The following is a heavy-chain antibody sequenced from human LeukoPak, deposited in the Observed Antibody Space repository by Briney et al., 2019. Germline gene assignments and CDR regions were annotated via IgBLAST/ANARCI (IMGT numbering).Heavy chain of an antibody. CDR1: GFAFDDYG. V-gene: IGHV3-74*01. CDR2: INTDGSRT. D-gene: IGHD3-10*02. J-gene: IGHJ5*02. CDR3: VRGIYSGPGWFDP. Sequence: GGSLRLSCAASGFAFDDYGMSWVRQAPGKGLEWVSRINTDGSRTSYADSVKGRFTISRDNAKNTLYLQMNSPRAEDTAVYYCVRGIYSGPGWFDPWGQGTLVTVSS.